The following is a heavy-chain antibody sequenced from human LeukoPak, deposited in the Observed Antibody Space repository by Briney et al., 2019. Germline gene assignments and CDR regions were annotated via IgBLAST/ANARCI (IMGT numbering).Heavy chain of an antibody. Sequence: PSETLSLTCAVYGGSFSGYYWSWIRQPPGKGLEWIGEINHSGSTNYNPSLKSRVTVSVDTSKNQFSLKLSSVTAADTAVYYCARTSMVRGVLYYYYMDVWGKGTTVTVSS. V-gene: IGHV4-34*01. CDR2: INHSGST. CDR3: ARTSMVRGVLYYYYMDV. D-gene: IGHD3-10*01. CDR1: GGSFSGYY. J-gene: IGHJ6*03.